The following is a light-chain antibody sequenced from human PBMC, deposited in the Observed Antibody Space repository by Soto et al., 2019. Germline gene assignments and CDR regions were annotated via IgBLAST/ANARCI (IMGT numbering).Light chain of an antibody. J-gene: IGLJ2*01. CDR1: SSDVGNSDY. V-gene: IGLV2-14*03. Sequence: QSALTQPASVSGSPGQSITISCTGTSSDVGNSDYVSWYQHHPGKAPKLMISGVTNRPSGVSNRFSGSKSGNTASLTISGLQAEDEADYYCSLSATGTASHVVFGGGSKLTVL. CDR2: GVT. CDR3: SLSATGTASHVV.